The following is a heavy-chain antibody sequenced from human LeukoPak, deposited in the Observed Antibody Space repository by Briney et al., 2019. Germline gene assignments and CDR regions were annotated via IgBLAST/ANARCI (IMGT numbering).Heavy chain of an antibody. D-gene: IGHD1-1*01. J-gene: IGHJ3*02. CDR2: IYYSGST. CDR3: ARLWRYAFDI. Sequence: ASETLSLTCTVSGGSISGYYWSWIRQPPGKGLEWIGYIYYSGSTNYNPSLKSRVTISVDTSKNQFSLKLSSVTAADTAVYYCARLWRYAFDIWGQGTMVTVSS. V-gene: IGHV4-59*08. CDR1: GGSISGYY.